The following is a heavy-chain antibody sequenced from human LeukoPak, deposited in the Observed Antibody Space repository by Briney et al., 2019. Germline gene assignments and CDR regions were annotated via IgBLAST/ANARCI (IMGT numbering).Heavy chain of an antibody. CDR2: IDSDGSST. D-gene: IGHD2-2*02. CDR1: GFTFSSYW. Sequence: GGSLRLSCAASGFTFSSYWMHWVRQAPGKGLVWVSRIDSDGSSTSYADSVKGRFTISRDNAKNTLYLQMNSLRAEDTAVYYCARDHIRYYMDVWGKGTTVTVSS. V-gene: IGHV3-74*01. CDR3: ARDHIRYYMDV. J-gene: IGHJ6*03.